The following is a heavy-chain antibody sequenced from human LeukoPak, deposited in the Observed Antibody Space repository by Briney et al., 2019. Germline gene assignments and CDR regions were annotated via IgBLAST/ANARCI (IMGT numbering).Heavy chain of an antibody. Sequence: QPGGSLRLSCAASGFTFSTYWMSWVRQAPGKGLEWLANIKEDGSAKNHVDSVKGRFSISRDNAKNSLYLQMNSQRAEDTAVYYCAREIPQQLVAMDVWGQGTTVTVSS. V-gene: IGHV3-7*04. J-gene: IGHJ6*02. D-gene: IGHD6-13*01. CDR3: AREIPQQLVAMDV. CDR1: GFTFSTYW. CDR2: IKEDGSAK.